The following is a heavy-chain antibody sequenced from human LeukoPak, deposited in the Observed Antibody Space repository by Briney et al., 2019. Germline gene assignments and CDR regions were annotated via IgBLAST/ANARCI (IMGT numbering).Heavy chain of an antibody. CDR3: ARGRGSIAAFFDP. Sequence: SETLSLTCAVSGVSISSNNWWSWVRQPPGKGLEWIGEIYHSGSTNYNPSLKSRVTISVDTSKNQFSLKLSSVTAADTAVYYCARGRGSIAAFFDPWGQGTLVTVSS. V-gene: IGHV4-4*02. D-gene: IGHD6-6*01. CDR2: IYHSGST. J-gene: IGHJ5*02. CDR1: GVSISSNNW.